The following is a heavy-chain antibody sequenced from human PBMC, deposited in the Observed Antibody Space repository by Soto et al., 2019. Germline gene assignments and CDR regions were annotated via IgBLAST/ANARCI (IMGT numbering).Heavy chain of an antibody. CDR2: TSYDGNNK. CDR1: GFRFKSFV. J-gene: IGHJ4*02. V-gene: IGHV3-30*19. CDR3: SRWGLTPGFDI. D-gene: IGHD3-16*01. Sequence: QVQLVEAGGGVVQPGTSLRLSCAASGFRFKSFVMHWVRQAPGKGLEWVAFTSYDGNNKDYGDSVKSRCTVSRDNSQNTLKLHMEFWRQEDTDLDGCSRWGLTPGFDIWGQGSLVVVSS.